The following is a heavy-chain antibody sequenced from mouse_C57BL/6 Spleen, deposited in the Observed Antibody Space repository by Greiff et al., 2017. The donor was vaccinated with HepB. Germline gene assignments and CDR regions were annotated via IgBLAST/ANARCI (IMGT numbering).Heavy chain of an antibody. Sequence: QVQLQQPGAELVRPGSSVKLSCKASGYTFTSYWMHWVKQRPIQGLEWIGNIDPSDSETHYNQKFKDKATLTVDKSSSTAYMPLSSLTSEDSAVYYCARGCTTVVATRGYYFDYWGQGTTLTVSS. J-gene: IGHJ2*01. V-gene: IGHV1-52*01. CDR2: IDPSDSET. CDR1: GYTFTSYW. D-gene: IGHD1-1*01. CDR3: ARGCTTVVATRGYYFDY.